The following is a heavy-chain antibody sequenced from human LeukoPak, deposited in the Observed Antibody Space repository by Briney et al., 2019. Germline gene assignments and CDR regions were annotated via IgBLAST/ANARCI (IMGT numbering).Heavy chain of an antibody. CDR3: ARDRYCSSTSCYILPRTRVQNWFDP. J-gene: IGHJ5*02. CDR1: GFTFSSYW. CDR2: IKQDGSEK. Sequence: GGSLRLSCAASGFTFSSYWMGWVRQAPGKGLEWVANIKQDGSEKYYVDSVKGRFTISRDNAKNSLYLQMNSLRAEDTAVYYCARDRYCSSTSCYILPRTRVQNWFDPWGQGTLVTVSS. V-gene: IGHV3-7*01. D-gene: IGHD2-2*02.